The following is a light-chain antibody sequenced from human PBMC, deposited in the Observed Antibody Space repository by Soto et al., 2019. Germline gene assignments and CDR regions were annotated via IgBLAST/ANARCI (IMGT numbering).Light chain of an antibody. CDR2: GNS. Sequence: QSVLTQPPSVSGAPGQRVTISCTGSSSNIGARYDVHWYQQLPGTAPKLLIYGNSNRPSGVPDRFSGSKSGTSASLAITGLQAEDEAYYYCQSYDSSLSASVVFGGGTQLTVL. V-gene: IGLV1-40*01. CDR1: SSNIGARYD. J-gene: IGLJ2*01. CDR3: QSYDSSLSASVV.